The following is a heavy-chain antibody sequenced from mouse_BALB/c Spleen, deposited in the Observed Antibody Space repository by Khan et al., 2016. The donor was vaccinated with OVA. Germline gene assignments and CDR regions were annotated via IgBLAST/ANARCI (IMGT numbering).Heavy chain of an antibody. CDR2: ISGDSNTI. CDR1: GFTFSSYG. J-gene: IGHJ2*01. Sequence: EVQLVESGGDLVQPGGSRKLSCAASGFTFSSYGMHWVRQAPEKGLEWVAYISGDSNTIYYADTVKGRFTISRDNPRNTLFLQMTSLMSEDTAMYYCATTYFYGYYFGYWGPGTTLTVSS. V-gene: IGHV5-17*02. CDR3: ATTYFYGYYFGY. D-gene: IGHD1-1*01.